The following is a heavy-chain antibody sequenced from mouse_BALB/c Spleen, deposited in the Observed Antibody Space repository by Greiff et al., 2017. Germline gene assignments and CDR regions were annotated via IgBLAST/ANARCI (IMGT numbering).Heavy chain of an antibody. CDR3: TRQDSSGYAMDY. D-gene: IGHD3-2*01. Sequence: VQLQQSGAELVRPGASVKLSCKASGYTFTSYWINWVKQRPGQGLEWIGNIYPSDSYTNYNQKFKDKATLTVDKSSSTAYMQLSSPTSEDSAVYYCTRQDSSGYAMDYWGQGTSVTVSS. CDR2: IYPSDSYT. J-gene: IGHJ4*01. CDR1: GYTFTSYW. V-gene: IGHV1-69*02.